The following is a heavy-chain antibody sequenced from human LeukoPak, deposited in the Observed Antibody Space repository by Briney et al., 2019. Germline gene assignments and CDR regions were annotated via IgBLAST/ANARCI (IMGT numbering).Heavy chain of an antibody. CDR1: GFTFSSYA. V-gene: IGHV3-23*01. D-gene: IGHD1-7*01. J-gene: IGHJ4*02. CDR3: AQDRVPGTSPKMDY. CDR2: ISDSGGDR. Sequence: GGSLRLSCAASGFTFSSYAMSWVRQAPGRGLEWVSVISDSGGDRQYADSVKGRFTISRNNSKNTLYLQMNSLRDEDTALYYCAQDRVPGTSPKMDYWGQGTLVTVSS.